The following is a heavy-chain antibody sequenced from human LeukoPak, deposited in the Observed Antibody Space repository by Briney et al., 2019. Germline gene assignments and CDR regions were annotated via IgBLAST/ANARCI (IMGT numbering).Heavy chain of an antibody. D-gene: IGHD5-18*01. CDR3: ARSPSYSYGSGRYGMDV. CDR1: GYTFTGYC. J-gene: IGHJ6*02. V-gene: IGHV1-2*04. Sequence: ASVKVSCKASGYTFTGYCMHWVRPAPGQGLEWMGWINPNSGGTNYAQKFQGWVTMTRDTSISTAYMELSRLRSDDTAVYYCARSPSYSYGSGRYGMDVWGQGTTVTVSS. CDR2: INPNSGGT.